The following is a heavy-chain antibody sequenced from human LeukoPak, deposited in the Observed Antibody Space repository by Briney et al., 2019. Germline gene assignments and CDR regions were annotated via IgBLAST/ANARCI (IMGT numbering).Heavy chain of an antibody. V-gene: IGHV4-30-4*01. J-gene: IGHJ4*02. Sequence: SETLSLTCTVSGGSISSGDYYWSWIRQPPGKGLEWIGYIYYSGSTYYNPSLKSRVTISVDTSKNQFSLKLSSVTAADTAVYYCARVDDSSGYYPYYFDYWGQGTLVTVSS. D-gene: IGHD3-22*01. CDR1: GGSISSGDYY. CDR2: IYYSGST. CDR3: ARVDDSSGYYPYYFDY.